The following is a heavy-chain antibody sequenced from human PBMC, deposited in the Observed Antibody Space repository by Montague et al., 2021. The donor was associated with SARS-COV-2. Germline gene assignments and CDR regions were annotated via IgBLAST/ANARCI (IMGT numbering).Heavy chain of an antibody. V-gene: IGHV4-34*01. CDR2: IKQSGST. CDR1: GGSFGDDH. CDR3: ARGHLSVSMIVVVFTSASYYFEG. J-gene: IGHJ4*02. D-gene: IGHD3-22*01. Sequence: SETLSLTCGVYGGSFGDDHWSWIRQPPGTGLEWIGDIKQSGSTNYNPSLKSRVTISVDTSRNQFSLKLTSVTAADTAVYFCARGHLSVSMIVVVFTSASYYFEGWGQGALVTVSS.